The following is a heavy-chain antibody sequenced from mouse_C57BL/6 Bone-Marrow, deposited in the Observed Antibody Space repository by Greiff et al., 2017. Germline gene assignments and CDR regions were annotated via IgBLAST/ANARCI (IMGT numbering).Heavy chain of an antibody. CDR1: GFTFSDYY. Sequence: DVQLVESGGGLVQPGGSLKLSCAASGFTFSDYYMYWVRQTPEKRLEWVAYISTGGGSTYYPDTVKGRFTLSRDNAKNTLYLQMSRLKSEDTAMYECARHSDGNYRDCDVWGTGNTVTVSS. CDR3: ARHSDGNYRDCDV. D-gene: IGHD2-1*01. J-gene: IGHJ1*03. V-gene: IGHV5-12*01. CDR2: ISTGGGST.